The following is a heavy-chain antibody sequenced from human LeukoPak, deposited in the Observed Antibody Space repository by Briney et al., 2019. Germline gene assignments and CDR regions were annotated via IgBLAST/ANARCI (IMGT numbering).Heavy chain of an antibody. CDR1: GDTLTELS. V-gene: IGHV1-18*01. Sequence: GASVKVSCKVSGDTLTELSMHWVRQAPGQGLEWMGWISAYNGNTNYAQKLQGRVTMTTDTSTSTAYMELRSLRSDDTAVYYCARDAFDYYDSSGYYLPFDYWGQGTLVTVSS. D-gene: IGHD3-22*01. J-gene: IGHJ4*02. CDR3: ARDAFDYYDSSGYYLPFDY. CDR2: ISAYNGNT.